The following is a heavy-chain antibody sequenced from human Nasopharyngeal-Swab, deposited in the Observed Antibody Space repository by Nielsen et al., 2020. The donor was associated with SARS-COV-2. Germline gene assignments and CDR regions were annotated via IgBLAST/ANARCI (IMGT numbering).Heavy chain of an antibody. V-gene: IGHV3-9*03. Sequence: SLKISCAASGFTFDDYCMHWVRQAPGKGLEWVSGISWDGLTIGYADSVKGRFTISRDNAKNSLYLQMNSLRVEDMAFYYCAKDGGGLTGDLYYFDYWGQGTLVTVSS. D-gene: IGHD7-27*01. CDR2: ISWDGLTI. CDR1: GFTFDDYC. CDR3: AKDGGGLTGDLYYFDY. J-gene: IGHJ4*02.